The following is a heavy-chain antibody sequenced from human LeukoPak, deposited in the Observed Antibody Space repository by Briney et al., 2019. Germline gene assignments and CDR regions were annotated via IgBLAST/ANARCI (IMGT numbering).Heavy chain of an antibody. V-gene: IGHV3-23*01. J-gene: IGHJ4*02. CDR3: AKDRSSIYGEWDY. CDR1: GFTFSTNA. Sequence: GGSLRLSCLTSGFTFSTNAMSWVRQAPGKGLEWISGISGSGASTYYADSVTGRFTISRDNSRNTLYLQMNSLRGDDTAVYYCAKDRSSIYGEWDYWGQGTLVTVSS. CDR2: ISGSGAST. D-gene: IGHD3-10*01.